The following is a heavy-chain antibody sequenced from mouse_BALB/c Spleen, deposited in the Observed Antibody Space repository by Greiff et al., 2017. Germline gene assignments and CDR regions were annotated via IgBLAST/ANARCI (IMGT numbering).Heavy chain of an antibody. CDR3: ARGGTAAPYYFDY. Sequence: EVQLVESGGGLVKPGGSLKLSCAASGFTFSSYAMSWVRQSPEKRLEWVAEISSGGSYTYYPDPVSGRFTISSDNAKHTLYLEMSSLRSEDAAMYYCARGGTAAPYYFDYWGQGTTLTVSS. D-gene: IGHD2-14*01. J-gene: IGHJ2*01. CDR1: GFTFSSYA. V-gene: IGHV5-9-4*01. CDR2: ISSGGSYT.